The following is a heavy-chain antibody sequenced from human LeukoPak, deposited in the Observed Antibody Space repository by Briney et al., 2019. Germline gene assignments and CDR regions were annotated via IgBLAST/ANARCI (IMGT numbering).Heavy chain of an antibody. V-gene: IGHV3-21*05. J-gene: IGHJ4*02. D-gene: IGHD5-24*01. CDR3: ARVVRMATIILLDY. CDR1: GFTFTSYS. Sequence: PGGSLRLSCAASGFTFTSYSMNWVRQAPGKGLEWTSYISSSNSDIYYADSVKGRFTISRDNAKNSLYLQMNSLRAEDTAVYYCARVVRMATIILLDYWGQGTLVTASS. CDR2: ISSSNSDI.